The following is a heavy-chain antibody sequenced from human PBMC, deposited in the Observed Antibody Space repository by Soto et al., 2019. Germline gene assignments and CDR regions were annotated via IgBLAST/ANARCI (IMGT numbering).Heavy chain of an antibody. D-gene: IGHD5-18*01. CDR1: GGSISSGGYY. CDR3: ARNADTAIPFDY. V-gene: IGHV4-31*03. Sequence: PSETLSLTCTVSGGSISSGGYYWSWIRQHPGKGLEWIGYIYYSGSTYYNPSLKSRVTISVDTSKNQFSLKLSSVTAADTAVYYCARNADTAIPFDYWGQGTLVTVSS. CDR2: IYYSGST. J-gene: IGHJ4*02.